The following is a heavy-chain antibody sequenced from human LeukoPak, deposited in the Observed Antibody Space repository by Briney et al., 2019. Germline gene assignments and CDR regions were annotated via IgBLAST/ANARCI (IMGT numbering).Heavy chain of an antibody. D-gene: IGHD1-26*01. CDR2: IHPGDSDT. J-gene: IGHJ4*02. Sequence: GAALQISCECSGYIFTNFWIGGGRELPGKGLEWMGIIHPGDSDTRYSPSFQRQVTISADNSISTAYLQWNSLKASDTAMYYCARRSGSYFDYWGQGTLVTVSS. CDR1: GYIFTNFW. CDR3: ARRSGSYFDY. V-gene: IGHV5-51*01.